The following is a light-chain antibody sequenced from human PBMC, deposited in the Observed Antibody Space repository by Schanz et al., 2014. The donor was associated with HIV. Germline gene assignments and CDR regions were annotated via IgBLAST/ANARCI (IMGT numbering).Light chain of an antibody. Sequence: DIVMTQSPDSLAVSLGERATINCKSSQSVLYSSNNKNYLAWYQQKPGQPPKLLIYWASTRESGVPDRFSGSGSGTDFTLTINGLQPEDSATYYCQQGETFPTFGQGTKLEI. CDR1: QSVLYSSNNKNY. CDR3: QQGETFPT. J-gene: IGKJ2*01. CDR2: WAS. V-gene: IGKV4-1*01.